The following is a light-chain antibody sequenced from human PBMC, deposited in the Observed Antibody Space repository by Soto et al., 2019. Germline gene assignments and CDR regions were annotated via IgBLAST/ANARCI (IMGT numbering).Light chain of an antibody. CDR3: QHYNNWLGT. Sequence: MKQSAAALSVYSGETASLSCRASQSAGNFLAWYQQKPGQAPRLLIYGASTRATGIPDRFSGSGSGTEFTLTISSLQSEDFAVYYCQHYNNWLGTFGGGTKVDIK. J-gene: IGKJ4*01. V-gene: IGKV3-15*01. CDR2: GAS. CDR1: QSAGNF.